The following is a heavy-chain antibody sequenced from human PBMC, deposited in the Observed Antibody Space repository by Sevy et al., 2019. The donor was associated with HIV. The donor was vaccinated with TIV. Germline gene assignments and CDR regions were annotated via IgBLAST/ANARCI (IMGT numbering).Heavy chain of an antibody. V-gene: IGHV3-30*18. CDR2: ILYGGGQK. Sequence: GGSLRLSCAASGFTFGSYAMHWVRQAPGKGLEWVAVILYGGGQKYYSDSVKGRFTISRDNSKNTLYLQMNSLRPEDTAVYYCAKDDILGYCSGGSGYPGYWGQGTLVTVSS. D-gene: IGHD2-15*01. CDR3: AKDDILGYCSGGSGYPGY. CDR1: GFTFGSYA. J-gene: IGHJ4*02.